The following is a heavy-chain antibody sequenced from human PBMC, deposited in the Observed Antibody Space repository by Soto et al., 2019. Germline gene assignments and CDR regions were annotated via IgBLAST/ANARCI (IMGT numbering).Heavy chain of an antibody. Sequence: QIQLVQFGGEVARPGASVTVSCEASGYIFTTYGLSWVRQTPAHGLEWMGWISADSGYTQYAQFFQGRVTMTRDTDRTTGYMTLRDLTSDDTGIYYCARDRPPGSLYGMDAWGQGTAVTVSS. J-gene: IGHJ6*02. V-gene: IGHV1-18*01. CDR1: GYIFTTYG. CDR2: ISADSGYT. CDR3: ARDRPPGSLYGMDA.